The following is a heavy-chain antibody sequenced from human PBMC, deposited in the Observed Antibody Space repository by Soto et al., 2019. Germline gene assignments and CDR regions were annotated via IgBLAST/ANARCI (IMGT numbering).Heavy chain of an antibody. CDR1: GGFVSSGDHS. J-gene: IGHJ4*01. CDR3: ARAVWSGYHHFDY. D-gene: IGHD3-3*01. Sequence: SESLSLTCSLSGGFVSSGDHSWSWIRQPPGKGLEWIGYIYHSGSTYSNPSLKSRVTISVDRSKNQFSLKLISVTAADTAVYYCARAVWSGYHHFDYWGQGALVTVSS. CDR2: IYHSGST. V-gene: IGHV4-30-2*01.